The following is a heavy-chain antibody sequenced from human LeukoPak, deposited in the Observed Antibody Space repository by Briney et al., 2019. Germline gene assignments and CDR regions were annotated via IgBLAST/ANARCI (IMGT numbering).Heavy chain of an antibody. D-gene: IGHD6-19*01. V-gene: IGHV3-74*03. CDR1: GFTFSRYW. Sequence: GGSLRLSCAASGFTFSRYWMYWVRQVPGKGLVSVSRISSDGRTTTYADSVKGRFTVFRDNAKNTLYLQMNSLRAEDTAVYHCARDDSSGIDYWGQGTLVTVSS. CDR3: ARDDSSGIDY. CDR2: ISSDGRTT. J-gene: IGHJ4*02.